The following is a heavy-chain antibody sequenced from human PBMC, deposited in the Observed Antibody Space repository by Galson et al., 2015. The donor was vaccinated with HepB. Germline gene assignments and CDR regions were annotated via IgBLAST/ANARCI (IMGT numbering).Heavy chain of an antibody. J-gene: IGHJ4*02. CDR2: ISYDGSNK. D-gene: IGHD3-16*01. V-gene: IGHV3-30*03. Sequence: SLRLSCAASGFTFSSYGMHWVRQAPGKGLEWVAVISYDGSNKYYADSVKGRFTISRDNSKNTLYLQMNSLRAEDTAVYYCARGEAVVDYVWGSYDYWGQRTLVTVSS. CDR1: GFTFSSYG. CDR3: ARGEAVVDYVWGSYDY.